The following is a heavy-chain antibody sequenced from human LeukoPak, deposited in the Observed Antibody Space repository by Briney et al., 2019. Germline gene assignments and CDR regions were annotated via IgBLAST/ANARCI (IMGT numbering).Heavy chain of an antibody. CDR3: ARLEAREIRQQLGSWWFDP. J-gene: IGHJ5*02. V-gene: IGHV4-34*01. CDR1: GGPFSGYF. CDR2: IHNSGTT. Sequence: PSETLSLTCAVSGGPFSGYFWSWIRQSSGKGLEWIGEIHNSGTTNYNPSLTSRVTISEDTSKHQFSLKLSSVTAADTAVYYCARLEAREIRQQLGSWWFDPWGQGTLVTVSP. D-gene: IGHD6-13*01.